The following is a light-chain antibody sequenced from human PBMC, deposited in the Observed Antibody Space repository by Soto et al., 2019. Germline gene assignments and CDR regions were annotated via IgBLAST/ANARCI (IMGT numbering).Light chain of an antibody. Sequence: QSVLTQPPSASGTPGQRVTISCSGSSSNIGSYYVYWYQQLPGTAPKLLISRNDQRPSGVPDRFSGSKSGTSASLAISGLRSEDEADYYCAAWDDSLRVVFGGGTKLTV. V-gene: IGLV1-47*01. J-gene: IGLJ2*01. CDR1: SSNIGSYY. CDR2: RND. CDR3: AAWDDSLRVV.